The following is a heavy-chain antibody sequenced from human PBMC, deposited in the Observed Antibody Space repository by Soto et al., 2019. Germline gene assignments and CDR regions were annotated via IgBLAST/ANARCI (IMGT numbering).Heavy chain of an antibody. J-gene: IGHJ6*02. CDR2: ISGPSIYI. CDR1: GFTFSGYS. CDR3: ARGFRNGFNV. D-gene: IGHD2-8*01. V-gene: IGHV3-21*01. Sequence: EVQLVESGGGLVKPGGSLRLSCVASGFTFSGYSINWVRQAPGKGLEWVSYISGPSIYIYYADSVKGRFTISRDHAKSAVYLQMNSLRAEDTAVYYCARGFRNGFNVWGQGTTVSVSS.